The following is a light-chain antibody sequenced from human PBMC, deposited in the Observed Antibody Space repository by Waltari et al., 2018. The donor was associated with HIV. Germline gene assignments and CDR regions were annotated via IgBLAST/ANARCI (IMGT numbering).Light chain of an antibody. CDR3: SSYTSSSTVV. J-gene: IGLJ2*01. V-gene: IGLV2-14*01. CDR1: SSDVGGYTS. Sequence: QSDLTQPASVSGSPGQSLTISCTGTSSDVGGYTSVSWYQQHPGKAPKLMIYEVSNRPSGVSNRFSGSKSGNTASLTISGLQAEDEADYYCSSYTSSSTVVFGGGTKLTVL. CDR2: EVS.